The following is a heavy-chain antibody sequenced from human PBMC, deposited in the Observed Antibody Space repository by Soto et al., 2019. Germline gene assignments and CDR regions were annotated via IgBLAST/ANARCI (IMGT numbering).Heavy chain of an antibody. CDR2: ISYDGSNE. D-gene: IGHD3-10*01. J-gene: IGHJ4*02. V-gene: IGHV3-30*18. CDR1: GFTFSSYG. CDR3: AKDRWSMVRGINYCDY. Sequence: ESGGGVVRPGRSLRLSCSASGFTFSSYGMHWVRQAPGKGLEWVAVISYDGSNEYYADSVTGRFVISRDNSKNTLYLQMDSLSAEDTAVYYCAKDRWSMVRGINYCDYWGQGTLVTVSS.